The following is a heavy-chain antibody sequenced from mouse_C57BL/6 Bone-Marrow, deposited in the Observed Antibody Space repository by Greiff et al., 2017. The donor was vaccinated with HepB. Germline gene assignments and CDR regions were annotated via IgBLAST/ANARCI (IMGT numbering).Heavy chain of an antibody. CDR2: INPSSGYT. CDR1: GYTFTSYW. V-gene: IGHV1-7*01. J-gene: IGHJ2*01. Sequence: VQLKESGAELAKPGASVKLSCKASGYTFTSYWMHWVKQRPGQGLEWIGYINPSSGYTKYNQKFKDKATLTADKSSSTAYMQLSSLTSEDSAVYYCAISDSPFDYWGQGTTLTVSS. D-gene: IGHD2-12*01. CDR3: AISDSPFDY.